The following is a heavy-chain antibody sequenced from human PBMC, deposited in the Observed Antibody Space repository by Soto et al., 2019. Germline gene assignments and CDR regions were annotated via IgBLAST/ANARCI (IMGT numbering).Heavy chain of an antibody. V-gene: IGHV4-31*03. CDR1: GVSISSGGYY. CDR2: IYYSGRT. Sequence: SETLSLTCTVSGVSISSGGYYWGWIRQHPGKGLEWIGNIYYSGRTYYNPSLKSRVIMSVDTSKNHFSLKLSSVTAADTAVYYCARSAAADLNWFDPWGQGTLVTVSS. J-gene: IGHJ5*02. CDR3: ARSAAADLNWFDP. D-gene: IGHD6-13*01.